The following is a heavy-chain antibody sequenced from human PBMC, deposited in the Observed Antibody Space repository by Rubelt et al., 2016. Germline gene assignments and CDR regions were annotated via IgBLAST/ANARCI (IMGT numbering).Heavy chain of an antibody. CDR1: GFTFDDYA. D-gene: IGHD3-3*01. CDR3: ANYDFWSGYGYFQH. CDR2: ISRAGNST. Sequence: EVQLVESGGGLVQPGRSLRLSCAASGFTFDDYAMHWVRQAPGKGLEWVSAISRAGNSTYYADSVKGRFTMTRDNSKNTLYLQMNSLRAEETALYYCANYDFWSGYGYFQHWGQGTLVTVSS. J-gene: IGHJ1*01. V-gene: IGHV3-23*04.